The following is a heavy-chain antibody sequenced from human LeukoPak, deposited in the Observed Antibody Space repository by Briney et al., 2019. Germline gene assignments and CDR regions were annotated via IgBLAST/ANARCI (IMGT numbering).Heavy chain of an antibody. CDR1: GYTFTNYD. V-gene: IGHV1-18*01. CDR3: AKIAYGANFFDY. CDR2: ISTYNGNT. J-gene: IGHJ4*02. D-gene: IGHD4/OR15-4a*01. Sequence: ASVKVSCKASGYTFTNYDINWVRQAPGQGLEWMGWISTYNGNTNYAQKLQGRVTMTTDTSTSTVYMELRSLRSDDTAVYYYAKIAYGANFFDYWGQGTLVTVSS.